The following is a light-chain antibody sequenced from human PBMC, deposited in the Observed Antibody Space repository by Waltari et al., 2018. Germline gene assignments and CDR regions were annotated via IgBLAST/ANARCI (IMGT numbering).Light chain of an antibody. CDR2: DVS. V-gene: IGLV2-11*01. CDR3: CSYADSYTYV. Sequence: QSALTQPRSVSGSPGQSVTISCTGTSSDVGGYNYVSWYQQQPGKAPKLMIYDVSKRPSGVPDRFSGSKSGNTASLTISGLQAEDDADYYCCSYADSYTYVFGTGTEVTVL. CDR1: SSDVGGYNY. J-gene: IGLJ1*01.